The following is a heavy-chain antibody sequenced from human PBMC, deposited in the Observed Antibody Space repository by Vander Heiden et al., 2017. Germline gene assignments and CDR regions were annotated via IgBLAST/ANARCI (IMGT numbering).Heavy chain of an antibody. CDR3: ARAERDGYNYFDY. D-gene: IGHD5-12*01. CDR2: ISGGSSKI. Sequence: EVQLVESGGGYVQPGGSLRLSWAASGSAFSPYSMNWVRLAPGKGLEWISYISGGSSKIYYADSVKGRFIISRDNAENSLYLQMNSLRAEDTAVYYCARAERDGYNYFDYWGQGTLVTVSS. J-gene: IGHJ4*02. CDR1: GSAFSPYS. V-gene: IGHV3-48*01.